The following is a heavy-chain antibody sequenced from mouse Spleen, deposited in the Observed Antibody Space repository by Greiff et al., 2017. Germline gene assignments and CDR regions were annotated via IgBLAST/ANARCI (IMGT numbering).Heavy chain of an antibody. D-gene: IGHD1-1*01. CDR3: ARRESYGSSYTFDY. Sequence: EVQLVESGGGLVKPGGSLKLSCAASGFTFSSYAMSWVRQTPEKRLEWVATISSGGSYTYYPDSVKGRFTISRDNAKNTLYLQMSRLRSEDTAMYYCARRESYGSSYTFDYWGQGTTLTVSS. V-gene: IGHV5-9-3*01. CDR2: ISSGGSYT. CDR1: GFTFSSYA. J-gene: IGHJ2*01.